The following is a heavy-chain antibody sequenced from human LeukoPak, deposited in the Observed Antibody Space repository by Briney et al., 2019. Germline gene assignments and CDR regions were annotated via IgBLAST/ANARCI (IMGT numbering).Heavy chain of an antibody. V-gene: IGHV3-11*01. CDR2: ISISGNTI. CDR1: GFTLSEYY. J-gene: IGHJ6*03. CDR3: ARVPPHSGHMDV. Sequence: GGSLRLSCAASGFTLSEYYMSWIRQAPGKGLDWVSHISISGNTIHYVESVKGRSTISRDNVKNLLYLQMNSLRVDDTAVYHCARVPPHSGHMDVWGNGTTVTVSS. D-gene: IGHD2-21*01.